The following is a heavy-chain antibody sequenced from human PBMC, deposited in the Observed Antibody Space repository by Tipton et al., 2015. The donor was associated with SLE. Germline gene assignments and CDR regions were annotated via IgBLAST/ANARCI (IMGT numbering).Heavy chain of an antibody. D-gene: IGHD6-13*01. CDR3: ARGGSAVS. J-gene: IGHJ5*02. Sequence: TLSLTCAVYGGSLSDYFWSWIRQPPGEGLEWIGEIKHGAITNYNPSLKSRVSISVDTSKNQFSLKLSSVTAADTAVYYCARGGSAVSWGQGTVVTVSS. V-gene: IGHV4-34*01. CDR2: IKHGAIT. CDR1: GGSLSDYF.